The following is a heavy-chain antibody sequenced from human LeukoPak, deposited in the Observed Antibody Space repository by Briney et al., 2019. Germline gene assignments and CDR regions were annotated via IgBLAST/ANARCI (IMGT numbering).Heavy chain of an antibody. V-gene: IGHV3-74*01. D-gene: IGHD2-21*01. CDR2: INSDGSRI. CDR1: GFTFSEYW. Sequence: GGSLRLSCAASGFTFSEYWMHWVRQAPGKWLEWVSRINSDGSRITYADSVKGRFTISRDNAKNTLYLQMNSLRVEDTAVYYCASSPVITRDWGQGTLVTVSS. CDR3: ASSPVITRD. J-gene: IGHJ4*02.